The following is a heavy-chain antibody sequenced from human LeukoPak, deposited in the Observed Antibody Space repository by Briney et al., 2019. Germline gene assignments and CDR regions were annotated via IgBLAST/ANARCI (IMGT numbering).Heavy chain of an antibody. V-gene: IGHV3-7*01. CDR2: IKRDGSED. CDR3: ARDQTPFY. D-gene: IGHD2-15*01. J-gene: IGHJ4*02. Sequence: GGSLRLSCAASGFTFSSYEMNWVRQAPGKGLEWVANIKRDGSEDYYLDSVKGRFTISRDNAKSSMWLQMNSLRDEDTAVYYCARDQTPFYWGQGSLVTVSS. CDR1: GFTFSSYE.